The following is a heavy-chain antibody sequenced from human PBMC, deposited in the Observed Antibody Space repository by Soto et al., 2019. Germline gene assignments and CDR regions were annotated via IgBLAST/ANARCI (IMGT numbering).Heavy chain of an antibody. Sequence: KASETLSLTCTVSGGSVSSGSYYWSWIRQPPGKGLEWIGYIYYSGSTNYNPSLKSRVTISVDTSKNQFSLKLSSVTAADTAVYYCARVPVTIPYYYYGMDVWGQGTTVTVSS. CDR1: GGSVSSGSYY. V-gene: IGHV4-61*01. CDR2: IYYSGST. CDR3: ARVPVTIPYYYYGMDV. J-gene: IGHJ6*02. D-gene: IGHD4-17*01.